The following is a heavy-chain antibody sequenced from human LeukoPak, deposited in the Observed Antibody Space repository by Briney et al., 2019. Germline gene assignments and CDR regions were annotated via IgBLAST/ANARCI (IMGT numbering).Heavy chain of an antibody. Sequence: ASVKVSCKASGYIFTNYGINWVRQAPGQGLEWMGWINTNAGNTTYAQGFTGRVVFSLDTSISTAYMKISSLKSEDTAVYYCARDHVTPAAVRLWFDPWGQGTLVTVSS. J-gene: IGHJ5*02. D-gene: IGHD6-13*01. CDR3: ARDHVTPAAVRLWFDP. CDR1: GYIFTNYG. CDR2: INTNAGNT. V-gene: IGHV7-4-1*02.